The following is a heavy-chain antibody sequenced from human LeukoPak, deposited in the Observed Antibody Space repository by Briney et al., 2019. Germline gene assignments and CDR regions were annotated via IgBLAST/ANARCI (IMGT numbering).Heavy chain of an antibody. J-gene: IGHJ4*02. Sequence: SEILSLTCPVSGGSISSYYWRWIRQPAGKGLEWIGRIHTTGGTRYNPSLKSRTTISVDASKNQFSLKLSSVTAADTAVYYCARDLALGYCPSASCSSPLFDYWGQGTLVTVSS. CDR3: ARDLALGYCPSASCSSPLFDY. CDR2: IHTTGGT. V-gene: IGHV4-4*07. CDR1: GGSISSYY. D-gene: IGHD2-2*01.